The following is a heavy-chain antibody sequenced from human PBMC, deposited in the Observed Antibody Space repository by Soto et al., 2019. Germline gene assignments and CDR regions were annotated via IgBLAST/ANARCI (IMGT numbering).Heavy chain of an antibody. CDR1: GFTFSSYA. J-gene: IGHJ4*02. CDR2: ISGSGGST. D-gene: IGHD5-18*01. CDR3: AKAPRGYSYFAPIDY. V-gene: IGHV3-23*01. Sequence: GGSLRLSCAASGFTFSSYAMSWVRQAPGKGLEWVSAISGSGGSTYYADSVKGRFTISRDNSKNTLYPQMNSLRAEDTAVYYCAKAPRGYSYFAPIDYWGQGTLVTVSS.